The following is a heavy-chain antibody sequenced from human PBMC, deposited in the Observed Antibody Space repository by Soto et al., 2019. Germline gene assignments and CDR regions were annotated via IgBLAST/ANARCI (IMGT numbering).Heavy chain of an antibody. CDR3: ARLNYGDYYYYSGMDV. Sequence: PGASLKISCKGSGYSFTSYWISSVRQMPGKGLEWMGRIDPSDSYTNYSPSFQGHVTISADKSISTAYLQWSSLKASDTAMYYCARLNYGDYYYYSGMDVWGQGTRVTVPS. V-gene: IGHV5-10-1*01. D-gene: IGHD4-17*01. J-gene: IGHJ6*02. CDR2: IDPSDSYT. CDR1: GYSFTSYW.